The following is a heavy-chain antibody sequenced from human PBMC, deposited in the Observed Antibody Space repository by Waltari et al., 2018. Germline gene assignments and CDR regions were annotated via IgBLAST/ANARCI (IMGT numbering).Heavy chain of an antibody. D-gene: IGHD6-19*01. CDR1: GGSISSSSYH. Sequence: QLQLQESGPGLVKPSQTLSLTCTVPGGSISSSSYHWAWTRQPSGKGLEWIGSIYYSGSTYYNPSLKSRVTISVDTSKNQFSLKLSSVTAADTAVYYCARHLYRGAVAPFDYWGQGTLVTVSS. CDR2: IYYSGST. CDR3: ARHLYRGAVAPFDY. J-gene: IGHJ4*02. V-gene: IGHV4-39*01.